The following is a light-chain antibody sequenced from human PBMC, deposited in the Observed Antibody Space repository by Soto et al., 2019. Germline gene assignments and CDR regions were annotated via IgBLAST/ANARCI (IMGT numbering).Light chain of an antibody. J-gene: IGKJ1*01. Sequence: DIQMTQSPSSLCASVGDRVTITCRASQSISSSFNWYQQKKGKAPKILIYAASSLQSGVPSRFSGSGSGTDCTLTISSLQPEDFSTYSCQQSYSNPWTFGQGTKVDI. V-gene: IGKV1-39*01. CDR3: QQSYSNPWT. CDR1: QSISSS. CDR2: AAS.